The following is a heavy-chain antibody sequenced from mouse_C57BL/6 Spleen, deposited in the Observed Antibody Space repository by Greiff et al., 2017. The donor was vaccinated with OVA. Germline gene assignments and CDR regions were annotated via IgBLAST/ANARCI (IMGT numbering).Heavy chain of an antibody. J-gene: IGHJ1*03. Sequence: VQLQQSGPELVKPGASVKISCKASGYTFTDYYMNWVKQSHGKSLEWIGDINPNNGGTSYNQKFKGKATLTVDKSSSTAYMELRSLTSEDSAVYYCAREGYYGSRGYFDVWGTGTTVTVSS. CDR1: GYTFTDYY. CDR2: INPNNGGT. V-gene: IGHV1-26*01. CDR3: AREGYYGSRGYFDV. D-gene: IGHD1-1*01.